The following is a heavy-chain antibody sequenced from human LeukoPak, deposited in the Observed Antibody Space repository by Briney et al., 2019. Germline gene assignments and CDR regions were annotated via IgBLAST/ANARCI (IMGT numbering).Heavy chain of an antibody. D-gene: IGHD3-10*01. CDR1: GGSIRSYY. Sequence: SETLSLTCTVSGGSIRSYYWSWIRQPAGKGLEWFGRIYHSGSTIYNPSLKSRVPMSVDTSKNQFSLKLSSVTAADTAVYYCARELPYYYGSGSGDAFDIWGQGTMVTVSS. CDR2: IYHSGST. CDR3: ARELPYYYGSGSGDAFDI. J-gene: IGHJ3*02. V-gene: IGHV4-4*07.